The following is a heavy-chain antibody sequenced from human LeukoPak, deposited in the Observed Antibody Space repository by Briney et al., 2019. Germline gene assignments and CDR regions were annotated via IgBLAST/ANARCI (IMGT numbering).Heavy chain of an antibody. V-gene: IGHV3-48*02. J-gene: IGHJ4*02. D-gene: IGHD3-9*01. Sequence: GSLRLSFAASGFPFSSYSMNWVRQAPGKGLEWVSYISSSSSTIYYADSVKGRFTISRDNAKNSLYLQMNSLRDEDTAVYYCARDRGGYDILTGYYLSYWGQGTLVTVSS. CDR3: ARDRGGYDILTGYYLSY. CDR2: ISSSSSTI. CDR1: GFPFSSYS.